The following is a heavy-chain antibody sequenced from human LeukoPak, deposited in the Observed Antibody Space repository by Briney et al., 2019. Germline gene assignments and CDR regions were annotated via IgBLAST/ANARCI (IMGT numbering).Heavy chain of an antibody. V-gene: IGHV4-59*01. CDR3: ARDRLNGYSFAFDY. CDR2: IYYSGST. J-gene: IGHJ4*02. D-gene: IGHD5-18*01. Sequence: SETLSLTCTISGCSISTYYWSWIRQPPGKGLEWIGYIYYSGSTNYNASLKSRITISLDTSKTQFSLKLRSVTAADTAVYYCARDRLNGYSFAFDYWGQGTLVTVSS. CDR1: GCSISTYY.